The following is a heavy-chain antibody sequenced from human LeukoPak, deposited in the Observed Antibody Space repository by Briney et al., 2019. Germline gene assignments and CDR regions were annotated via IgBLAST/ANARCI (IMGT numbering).Heavy chain of an antibody. Sequence: ASETLSLTCTVSGGSISSNYWSWIRQPPGKGLEWIGYAYYSGSTNYNPSLKSRVTISVAKNQVPLKLSSVTAADTAVYYCARTKYGDYLFADYWGQGTLVTVSP. CDR2: AYYSGST. J-gene: IGHJ4*02. CDR3: ARTKYGDYLFADY. D-gene: IGHD4-17*01. CDR1: GGSISSNY. V-gene: IGHV4-59*01.